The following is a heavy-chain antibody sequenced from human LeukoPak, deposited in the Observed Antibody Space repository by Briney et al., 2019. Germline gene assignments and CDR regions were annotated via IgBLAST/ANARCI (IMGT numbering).Heavy chain of an antibody. CDR3: ARDPPYYYDSSGYSRADY. CDR1: GYTFTGYY. Sequence: ASVKVSCKASGYTFTGYYMHWVRQAPGQGLEWMGWINPNIGGTNYAQKFQGRVTMTRDTSISTSYMELSRLRSDDTAVYYCARDPPYYYDSSGYSRADYWGQGTLVTVSS. J-gene: IGHJ4*02. V-gene: IGHV1-2*02. CDR2: INPNIGGT. D-gene: IGHD3-22*01.